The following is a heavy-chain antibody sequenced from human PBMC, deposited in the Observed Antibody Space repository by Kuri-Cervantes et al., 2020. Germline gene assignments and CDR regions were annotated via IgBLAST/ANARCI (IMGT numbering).Heavy chain of an antibody. CDR1: GFTFGDYA. D-gene: IGHD6-13*01. J-gene: IGHJ4*02. Sequence: SLKISCAASGFTFGDYAMHWVRQAPGKGLEWVSGISWNSGSIGYADSVKGRFTISRDNAKNSLYLQMNSLRAEDTALYYCARDRSSWYRFDYWGQGTLVTVSS. CDR3: ARDRSSWYRFDY. CDR2: ISWNSGSI. V-gene: IGHV3-9*01.